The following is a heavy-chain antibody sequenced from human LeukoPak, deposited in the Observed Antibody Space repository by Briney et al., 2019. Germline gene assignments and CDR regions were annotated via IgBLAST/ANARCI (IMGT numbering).Heavy chain of an antibody. Sequence: GASVKVSCKASGYTFTSYGISWVRLAPGQGLEWMGWISAYNGNTNYAQKLQGRVTMTTDTSTSTAYMELRSLRSDDTAVHYCATIYCSSTSCYPLSYYYYGMDVWGQGTTVTVSS. CDR2: ISAYNGNT. D-gene: IGHD2-2*01. J-gene: IGHJ6*02. V-gene: IGHV1-18*01. CDR3: ATIYCSSTSCYPLSYYYYGMDV. CDR1: GYTFTSYG.